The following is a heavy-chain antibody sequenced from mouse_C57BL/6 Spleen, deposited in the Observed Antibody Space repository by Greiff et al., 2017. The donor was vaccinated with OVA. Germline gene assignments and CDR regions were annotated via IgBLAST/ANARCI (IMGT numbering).Heavy chain of an antibody. CDR1: GYTFTSYW. V-gene: IGHV1-69*01. CDR3: ARSRDYGSSLFDY. CDR2: IDPSDSYT. J-gene: IGHJ2*01. Sequence: QVQLKQPGAELVMPGASVKLSCKASGYTFTSYWMHWVKQRPGQGLEWIGEIDPSDSYTNYNQKFKGKSTLTVDKSSSTAYMQLSSLTSEDSAVYYCARSRDYGSSLFDYWGQGTTLTVSS. D-gene: IGHD1-1*01.